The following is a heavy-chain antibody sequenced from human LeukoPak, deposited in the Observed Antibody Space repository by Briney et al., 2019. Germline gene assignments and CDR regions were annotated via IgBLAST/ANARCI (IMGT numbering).Heavy chain of an antibody. CDR3: ARVYSSGWYGGAYYYYYGMDV. J-gene: IGHJ6*02. CDR2: IYTSGST. V-gene: IGHV4-4*07. Sequence: SETLSLTCTVSGGSISSYYWSWIRQPAGKGLEWIGRIYTSGSTNYNPSLKSRVTMSVDTSKNQFSLKLSSVTAADTAVYYCARVYSSGWYGGAYYYYYGMDVWGQGTTVTVSS. D-gene: IGHD6-19*01. CDR1: GGSISSYY.